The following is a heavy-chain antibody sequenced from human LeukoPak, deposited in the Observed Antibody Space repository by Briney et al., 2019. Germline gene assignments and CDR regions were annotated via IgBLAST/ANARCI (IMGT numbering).Heavy chain of an antibody. J-gene: IGHJ4*02. Sequence: PGGSLTLSCAASGFTFSHYSVDWVSQAPGKGLEWVAVIWSDGTNQYYADSVKGRFTIYRDDFQKRVFLQMNNLRVEDTALYYCAKVAQRGVDYSTLLHDCGEGALVTVSS. CDR3: AKVAQRGVDYSTLLHD. CDR2: IWSDGTNQ. CDR1: GFTFSHYS. V-gene: IGHV3-33*06. D-gene: IGHD4-11*01.